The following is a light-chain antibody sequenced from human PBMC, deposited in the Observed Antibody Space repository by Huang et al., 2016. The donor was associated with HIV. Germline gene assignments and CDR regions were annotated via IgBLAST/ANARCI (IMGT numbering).Light chain of an antibody. CDR3: QQYTASPWT. CDR2: GSS. J-gene: IGKJ1*01. Sequence: EIVLIQSPEILSLSPGDRGALSCRASQNVTNDYLAWYQQKSGQAPRLLIYGSSGRAPGVPVRFGGSGSGTEFIHTIDRLEPEDFASYFCQQYTASPWTFGPGTKLEVK. CDR1: QNVTNDY. V-gene: IGKV3-20*01.